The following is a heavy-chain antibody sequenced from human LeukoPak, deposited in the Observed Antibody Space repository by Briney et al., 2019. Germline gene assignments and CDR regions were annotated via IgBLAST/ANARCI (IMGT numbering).Heavy chain of an antibody. D-gene: IGHD6-13*01. V-gene: IGHV1-24*01. CDR1: GYTLTELS. CDR2: FDPEDGET. Sequence: ASVKVSCKVSGYTLTELSMHWVRQAPGKGLEGVGGFDPEDGETIYAQKFQGRVTMTEDTSTDTAYMELSSLRSEDTAVYYCATVGLAAAGTGIGAFDIWGQGTMVTVSS. CDR3: ATVGLAAAGTGIGAFDI. J-gene: IGHJ3*02.